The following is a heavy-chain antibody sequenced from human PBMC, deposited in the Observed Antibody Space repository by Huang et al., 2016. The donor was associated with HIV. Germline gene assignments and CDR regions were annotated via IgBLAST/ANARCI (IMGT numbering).Heavy chain of an antibody. J-gene: IGHJ6*03. CDR1: GDSISRGSYF. CDR3: AREGGFLDYMDV. CDR2: VYISVTT. D-gene: IGHD3-3*01. V-gene: IGHV4-61*09. Sequence: QVQLQESGPRLVKPSQTLSLTCNVSGDSISRGSYFWSWIRQPAGKGLEWNGHVYISVTTNYNPSLKSRVAISVDRSKNQFSLNLSSVTAADTAVYYCAREGGFLDYMDVWGRGATVTVSS.